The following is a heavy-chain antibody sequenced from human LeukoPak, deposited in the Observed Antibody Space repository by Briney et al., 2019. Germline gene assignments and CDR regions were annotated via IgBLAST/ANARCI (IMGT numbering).Heavy chain of an antibody. CDR1: GYSISSGYQ. D-gene: IGHD2-2*01. V-gene: IGHV4-38-2*02. CDR2: IYHSCSA. Sequence: KPSEPLSLTCGVSGYSISSGYQWAWIRQSPGKGLEWIGSIYHSCSAHYNPSLKSRVTISVETSKNQFSLNMYSVTAADTAVYYCARDPRWLTPDCTSTSCYENYFDPWGQGTLVTVSS. CDR3: ARDPRWLTPDCTSTSCYENYFDP. J-gene: IGHJ5*02.